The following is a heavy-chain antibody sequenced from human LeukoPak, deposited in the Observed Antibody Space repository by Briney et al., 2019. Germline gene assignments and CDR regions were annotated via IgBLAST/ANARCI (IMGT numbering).Heavy chain of an antibody. Sequence: PGGALRLSFASPGITFRNYIIDLGRQAPGEGLGGGSSHSNSSRYIYYADLGKGRFTISRDNAKNSLYLQMNSLGAEDTAVYYCARDRLLYAAHLGYCTNDNRCYYYYYMDVWGKGTTVTVSS. CDR1: GITFRNYI. CDR3: ARDRLLYAAHLGYCTNDNRCYYYYYMDV. J-gene: IGHJ6*03. CDR2: HSNSSRYI. D-gene: IGHD2-8*01. V-gene: IGHV3-21*01.